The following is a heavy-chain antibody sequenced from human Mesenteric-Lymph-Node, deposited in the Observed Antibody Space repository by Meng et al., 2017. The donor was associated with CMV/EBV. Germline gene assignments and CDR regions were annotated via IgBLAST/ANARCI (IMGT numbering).Heavy chain of an antibody. CDR3: AKRIIGTPATSYYFDY. V-gene: IGHV3-23*01. CDR1: GFGAYG. CDR2: ISGGGDTT. J-gene: IGHJ4*02. D-gene: IGHD2/OR15-2a*01. Sequence: GESLKISCAAFGFGAYGMYWVRQAAGKGLEWVSGISGGGDTTYYADSVRGRFTVSRDNSRTTLYLQMNSLSPEDTAVYFCAKRIIGTPATSYYFDYWGQGTLVTVSS.